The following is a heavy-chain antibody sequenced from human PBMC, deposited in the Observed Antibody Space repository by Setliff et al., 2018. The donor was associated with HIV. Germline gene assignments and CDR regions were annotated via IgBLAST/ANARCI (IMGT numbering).Heavy chain of an antibody. J-gene: IGHJ6*03. D-gene: IGHD2-2*01. CDR3: TRHAGRENQLPHTYYYYMDV. Sequence: PSETLSLTCTVSGGSINTYWSWIRQPPGKGLEWIGYIKYSGNTNYNPPLNSRATISVDTSKNQFSLKVTSVTAADTAVYDCTRHAGRENQLPHTYYYYMDVWGKGATVTVSS. V-gene: IGHV4-59*08. CDR1: GGSINTY. CDR2: IKYSGNT.